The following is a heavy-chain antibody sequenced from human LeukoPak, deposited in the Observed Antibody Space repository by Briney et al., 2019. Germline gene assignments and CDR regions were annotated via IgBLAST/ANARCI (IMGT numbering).Heavy chain of an antibody. Sequence: GGSLRLSCAASGFTFSSYAIHWVRQAPGKGLEWVAVISFDGTDAFYADSVKGRFTISRDNSKNTLYLQMNSLRADDTAVYYCARILDSAWGELGYWGQGTLVTVSS. D-gene: IGHD6-19*01. V-gene: IGHV3-30*04. CDR2: ISFDGTDA. J-gene: IGHJ4*02. CDR1: GFTFSSYA. CDR3: ARILDSAWGELGY.